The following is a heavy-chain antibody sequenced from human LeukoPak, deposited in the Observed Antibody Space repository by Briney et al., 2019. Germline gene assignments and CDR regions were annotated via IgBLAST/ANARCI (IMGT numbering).Heavy chain of an antibody. CDR3: AKRGEMATKSLDY. CDR2: ISGSGGST. CDR1: EFTFSHYG. J-gene: IGHJ4*02. V-gene: IGHV3-23*01. D-gene: IGHD5-24*01. Sequence: GGSLRLSCAASEFTFSHYGMTWVRQAPGKGLEWVSAISGSGGSTYYAGSVKGRFTISRDNSRNTLYLQMNSLRVEDTAAYYCAKRGEMATKSLDYWGQGTLVTVSS.